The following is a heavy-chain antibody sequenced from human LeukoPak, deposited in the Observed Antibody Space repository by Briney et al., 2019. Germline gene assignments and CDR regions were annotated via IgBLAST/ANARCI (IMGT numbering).Heavy chain of an antibody. CDR3: ARYYDNSGYYPYYFDY. J-gene: IGHJ4*02. Sequence: GGSLRLSCAASGFTFSSYSMNWVRQAPGKGLEWVSSISSSSSYIYYADSVKGRFTISRDNAKNSLYLQMNSLRAEDTAVYYCARYYDNSGYYPYYFDYWGQGTLVTVSS. D-gene: IGHD3-22*01. CDR1: GFTFSSYS. CDR2: ISSSSSYI. V-gene: IGHV3-21*01.